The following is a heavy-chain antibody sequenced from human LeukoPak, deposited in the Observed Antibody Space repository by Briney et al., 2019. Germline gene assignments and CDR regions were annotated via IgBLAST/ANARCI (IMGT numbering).Heavy chain of an antibody. V-gene: IGHV3-30*04. CDR1: GFTFSSYA. Sequence: GGSLRLSCAASGFTFSSYAMHWVRQAPGKGLEWVAVISYDGSNKYYADSVKGRFTISRDNSKNTLYLQMNSLRAEDTAVYYCAKFERKAAAGVFDYWGQGTLVTVSS. D-gene: IGHD6-13*01. CDR3: AKFERKAAAGVFDY. J-gene: IGHJ4*02. CDR2: ISYDGSNK.